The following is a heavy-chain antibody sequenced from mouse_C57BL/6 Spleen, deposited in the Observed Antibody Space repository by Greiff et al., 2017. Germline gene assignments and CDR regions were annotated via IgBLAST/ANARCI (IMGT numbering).Heavy chain of an antibody. V-gene: IGHV1-15*01. CDR2: IDPETGGT. CDR1: GYTFTDYE. CDR3: ARVWSFPHWYFDV. Sequence: VQLQESGAELVRPGASVTLSCKASGYTFTDYEMHWVKQTPVHGLEWIGAIDPETGGTAYNQKFKGKAILTADKSSSTAYMELRSLTSEDSAVYYCARVWSFPHWYFDVWGTGTTVTVAS. D-gene: IGHD1-1*02. J-gene: IGHJ1*03.